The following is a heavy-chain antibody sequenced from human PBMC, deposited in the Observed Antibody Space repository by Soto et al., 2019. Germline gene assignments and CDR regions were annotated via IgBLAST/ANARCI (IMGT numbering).Heavy chain of an antibody. J-gene: IGHJ3*01. V-gene: IGHV1-3*04. CDR2: LNTANGKT. D-gene: IGHD6-13*01. Sequence: ASVKVSCKASGYTFTTYAIHWVRQAPGQRLEWMGWLNTANGKTKYSQKFQGRITFTRDTSATTAYMEVSSLRFEDTAVYFCAKGIAAAGIPLDVFDVWGQGTMVTVSS. CDR1: GYTFTTYA. CDR3: AKGIAAAGIPLDVFDV.